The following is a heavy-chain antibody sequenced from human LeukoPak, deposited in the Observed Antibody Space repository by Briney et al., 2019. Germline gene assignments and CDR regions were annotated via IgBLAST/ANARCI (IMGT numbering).Heavy chain of an antibody. CDR3: ARSGRSWYDWSDP. CDR1: GYTFTGYY. V-gene: IGHV1-18*04. CDR2: ISDYNSNR. Sequence: ASVKVSCKASGYTFTGYYMHWVRQAPGQGLEWMGWISDYNSNRNYVQKFHGRFTLTADTSSSTAYMELRSLTSDDTATYYCARSGRSWYDWSDPWGQGTQVTVSA. J-gene: IGHJ5*02. D-gene: IGHD6-13*01.